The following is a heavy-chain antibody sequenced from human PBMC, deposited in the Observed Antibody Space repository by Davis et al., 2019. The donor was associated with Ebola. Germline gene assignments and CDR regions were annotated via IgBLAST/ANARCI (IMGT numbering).Heavy chain of an antibody. J-gene: IGHJ6*02. CDR1: GFTFYRYE. Sequence: GESLKISCAASGFTFYRYEMNWVRQAPGKGLEWVSYISGSATSTFYADSVKGRFTISRDNARDSLYLQMNSLRAEDTAVYYCAKGKWSTSSESLYNYAIDVWGQGTTVSVSS. CDR3: AKGKWSTSSESLYNYAIDV. D-gene: IGHD6-6*01. V-gene: IGHV3-48*03. CDR2: ISGSATST.